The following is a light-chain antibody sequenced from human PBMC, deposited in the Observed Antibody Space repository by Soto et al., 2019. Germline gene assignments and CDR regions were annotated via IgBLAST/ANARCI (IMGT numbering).Light chain of an antibody. J-gene: IGKJ1*01. CDR1: QSVSSN. CDR3: QEYNNWPPWT. Sequence: EIVMTQSPATLSVSPGERSTLSCRASQSVSSNLAWYQQNPGQAPWLLIYGASTRATGIAARFSGSGSGTGFTLSIRCLQSEDFVVYYCQEYNNWPPWTLVQGTKVEIK. V-gene: IGKV3-15*01. CDR2: GAS.